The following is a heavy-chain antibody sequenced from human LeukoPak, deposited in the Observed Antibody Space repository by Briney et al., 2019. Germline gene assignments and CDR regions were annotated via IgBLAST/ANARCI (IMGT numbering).Heavy chain of an antibody. CDR3: AREVVGGYSSGWSGDAFDI. CDR1: GVSISSYY. CDR2: IYYSGST. D-gene: IGHD6-19*01. Sequence: PSETLSLTCTVSGVSISSYYWSWIRQLPGKGLEWIGYIYYSGSTNYNPSLKSRVTISVDTSKNQFSLKLSSVTAADTAVYYCAREVVGGYSSGWSGDAFDIWGQGTMVTVSS. V-gene: IGHV4-59*12. J-gene: IGHJ3*02.